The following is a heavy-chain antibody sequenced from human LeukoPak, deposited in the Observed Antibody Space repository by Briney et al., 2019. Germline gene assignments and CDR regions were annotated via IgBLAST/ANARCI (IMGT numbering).Heavy chain of an antibody. D-gene: IGHD2-21*02. V-gene: IGHV3-23*01. J-gene: IGHJ4*02. Sequence: GGSLRLSCAASGFTFSNYAMSWFRQAPGKGLEWVSSISNSGGNTYYADSVRGRFTISRDNSKNTLYLQMNSLRTEDTAVYYCASKWYCGGDCYYQIDYWGQGNLVTVSS. CDR3: ASKWYCGGDCYYQIDY. CDR2: ISNSGGNT. CDR1: GFTFSNYA.